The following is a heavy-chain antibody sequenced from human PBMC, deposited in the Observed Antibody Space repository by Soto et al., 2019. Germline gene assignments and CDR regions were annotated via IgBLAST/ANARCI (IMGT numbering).Heavy chain of an antibody. CDR3: ASEKPGDAFDI. Sequence: QVQLVESGGGVVQPGRSLRLSCAASGFTFSSYAMHWVRQAPGKGLEWVAVISYDGSNKYYADSVKGRFTISGDNSKNTLYLQMNSLRAEDTAVYYCASEKPGDAFDIWGQGTMVTVSS. CDR2: ISYDGSNK. V-gene: IGHV3-30-3*01. J-gene: IGHJ3*02. D-gene: IGHD3-10*01. CDR1: GFTFSSYA.